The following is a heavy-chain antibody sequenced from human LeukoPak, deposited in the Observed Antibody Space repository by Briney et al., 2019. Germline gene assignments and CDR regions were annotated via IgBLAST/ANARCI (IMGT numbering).Heavy chain of an antibody. CDR2: ISYDGSNK. CDR3: ARRPLYYYDSSVGAFDI. D-gene: IGHD3-22*01. J-gene: IGHJ3*02. Sequence: GGSLRLSCAASGFTFSSYAMHWVRQAPGKGLEWVAVISYDGSNKYYADSVKGRFTISRDNSKNTLYLQMNSLRAEDTAVYYCARRPLYYYDSSVGAFDIWGQGTMVTVSS. V-gene: IGHV3-30-3*01. CDR1: GFTFSSYA.